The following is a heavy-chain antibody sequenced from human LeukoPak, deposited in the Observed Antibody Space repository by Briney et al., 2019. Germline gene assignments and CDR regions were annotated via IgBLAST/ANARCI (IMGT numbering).Heavy chain of an antibody. V-gene: IGHV4-59*01. CDR2: IYYSGGT. CDR1: GGSISSDY. CDR3: ARDQKGASCYDK. J-gene: IGHJ4*02. D-gene: IGHD2-2*01. Sequence: SETLSLTCIVSGGSISSDYWSWIRQSPEKGLEWIGDIYYSGGTSYNPSLKSRVTISVDTAKNQFSLKLSSVTAADTAVYYCARDQKGASCYDKWGQGTLVTVSS.